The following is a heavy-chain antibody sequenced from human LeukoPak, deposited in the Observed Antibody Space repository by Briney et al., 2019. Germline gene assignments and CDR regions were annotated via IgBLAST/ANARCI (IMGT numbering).Heavy chain of an antibody. CDR3: AGGHYPLEY. CDR1: GGSINSGY. D-gene: IGHD1-26*01. CDR2: LYPSGST. Sequence: SETLSLTCSVSGGSINSGYWSWIRQPPGKGLEWIGLLYPSGSTNYNPSLKSRVTISVDTSRTQFSLKLSSMTAADTAVYFCAGGHYPLEYWGQGTLVTVSS. V-gene: IGHV4-59*01. J-gene: IGHJ4*02.